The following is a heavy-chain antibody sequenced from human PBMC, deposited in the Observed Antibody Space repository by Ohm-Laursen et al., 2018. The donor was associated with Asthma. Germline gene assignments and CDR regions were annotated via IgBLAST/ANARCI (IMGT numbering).Heavy chain of an antibody. Sequence: GSSVKVSCKASGGTFSSYAISWVRQAPGQGLEWMGGIIPIFGTANYAQKFQGRVTITADESTSTAYMELSSLRSEDTAVYYCARRVLGLGPGRIAAAGIDYWGQGTLVTVSS. CDR1: GGTFSSYA. CDR2: IIPIFGTA. CDR3: ARRVLGLGPGRIAAAGIDY. D-gene: IGHD6-13*01. V-gene: IGHV1-69*01. J-gene: IGHJ4*02.